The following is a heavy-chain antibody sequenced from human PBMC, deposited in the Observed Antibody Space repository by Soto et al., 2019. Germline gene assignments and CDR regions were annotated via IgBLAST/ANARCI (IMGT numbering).Heavy chain of an antibody. J-gene: IGHJ5*02. CDR3: ARLRIATNNYKWFDP. V-gene: IGHV4-31*03. CDR1: GAALNSGNYY. CDR2: IYVTGAV. Sequence: SEPLFLTCIVSGAALNSGNYYWSWIRQVPGKGLEWIGHIYVTGAVDYNPSLRDRITISQDTSERQFSLNLRLVTAADTAVYYCARLRIATNNYKWFDPWGQGTLVTVSS. D-gene: IGHD2-21*01.